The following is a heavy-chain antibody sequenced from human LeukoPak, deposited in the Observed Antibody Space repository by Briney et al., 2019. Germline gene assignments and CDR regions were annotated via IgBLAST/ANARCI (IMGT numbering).Heavy chain of an antibody. Sequence: EASVKVSCKASGGTFSSYAISWVRQAPGQGLEWMGRIIPILGIANYAQKFQGRVTITADKSTSTAYMELSSLRSEDTAVYYCARDPGSYRYVFDYWGQGTLVTVSS. CDR3: ARDPGSYRYVFDY. J-gene: IGHJ4*02. D-gene: IGHD3-16*02. V-gene: IGHV1-69*04. CDR2: IIPILGIA. CDR1: GGTFSSYA.